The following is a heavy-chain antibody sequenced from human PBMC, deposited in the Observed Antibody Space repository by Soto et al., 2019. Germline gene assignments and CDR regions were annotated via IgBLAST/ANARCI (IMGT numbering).Heavy chain of an antibody. CDR3: VGGQYDFDY. CDR2: ISYDGSDK. J-gene: IGHJ4*02. D-gene: IGHD3-10*01. CDR1: GFTFTSYG. Sequence: QVQLVESGGGVVQPGRSLRLSCAASGFTFTSYGMHWVREGPDKGLEWVAIISYDGSDKYYADSVKGRFTISRDNSKNPLYLQMNSLRPEDTALYYCVGGQYDFDYRGQGTLVIVSS. V-gene: IGHV3-30*03.